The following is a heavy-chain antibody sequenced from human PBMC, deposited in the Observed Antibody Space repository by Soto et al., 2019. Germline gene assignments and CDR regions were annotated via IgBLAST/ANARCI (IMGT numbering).Heavy chain of an antibody. CDR2: IIPIFGTA. CDR3: ARDRGPSSGYYPSWFDP. Sequence: QVQLVQSGAEVKKPGSSVKVSCKASGGTFSSYAITWVRQAPGQGLEWMGVIIPIFGTANYAQKFQGRVTSTADESTSTAYMELSSLRSEDTAVYYCARDRGPSSGYYPSWFDPWGQGTLVTVSS. V-gene: IGHV1-69*12. J-gene: IGHJ5*02. CDR1: GGTFSSYA. D-gene: IGHD3-22*01.